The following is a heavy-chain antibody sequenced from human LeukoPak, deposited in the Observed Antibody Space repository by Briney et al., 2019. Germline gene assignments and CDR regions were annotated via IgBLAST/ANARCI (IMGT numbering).Heavy chain of an antibody. Sequence: TFDDYAMHWIRQSPGKGLEWTGYIYYSGSTYYNPSLRSRITISVDTSKNQFSLKLSSVTAADTAVYYCAGDDNGYGRNHYWGQGTLVTVSS. CDR3: AGDDNGYGRNHY. CDR2: IYYSGST. J-gene: IGHJ4*02. V-gene: IGHV4-30-4*08. D-gene: IGHD5-12*01. CDR1: TFDDYA.